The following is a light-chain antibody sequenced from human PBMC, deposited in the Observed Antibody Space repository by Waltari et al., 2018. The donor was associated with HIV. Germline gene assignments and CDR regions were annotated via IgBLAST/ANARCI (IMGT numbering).Light chain of an antibody. CDR1: KLGDKY. CDR2: QDT. J-gene: IGLJ2*01. Sequence: SYDLTQPPSVSVSPGQTASITCSGDKLGDKYVCWYQQKPGQSPVLVIYQDTKRPTGTPERLSGSNSGNTATRTLGGTQAVDEADYYCQAWDSSTVVFGGGTKLTV. V-gene: IGLV3-1*01. CDR3: QAWDSSTVV.